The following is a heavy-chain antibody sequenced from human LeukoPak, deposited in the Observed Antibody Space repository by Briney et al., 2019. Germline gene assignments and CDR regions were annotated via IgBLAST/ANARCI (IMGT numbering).Heavy chain of an antibody. CDR2: ISAYNGNT. Sequence: GASVTVSCKASGYTFHSYGISWVRQAPGQGLEWMGWISAYNGNTNDARKLQGRVTMTTDTSTSTAYMELRSLRSDDTAVYYCARDRYYYDSSGYSDDWGQGTLVTVSS. CDR3: ARDRYYYDSSGYSDD. CDR1: GYTFHSYG. V-gene: IGHV1-18*01. J-gene: IGHJ4*02. D-gene: IGHD3-22*01.